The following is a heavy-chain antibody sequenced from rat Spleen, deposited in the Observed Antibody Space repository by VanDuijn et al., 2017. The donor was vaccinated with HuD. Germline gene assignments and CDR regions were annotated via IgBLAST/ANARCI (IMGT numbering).Heavy chain of an antibody. CDR1: GFTFNDYA. D-gene: IGHD1-1*01. V-gene: IGHV5-7*01. CDR2: ISYEGSST. Sequence: EVQLVESGGGLVLPGRSLKLSCATSGFTFNDYAMAWVRQAPKKGLEWVATISYEGSSTYYGDSVKGRFTVSRDNAKSTLYLQMDSLTSEDTATYYCARHDYSGDEGWFAYWGQGTLVTVSS. J-gene: IGHJ3*01. CDR3: ARHDYSGDEGWFAY.